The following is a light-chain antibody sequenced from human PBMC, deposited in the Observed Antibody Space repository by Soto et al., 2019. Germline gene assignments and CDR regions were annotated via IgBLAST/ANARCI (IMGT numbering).Light chain of an antibody. CDR2: TAS. CDR3: HQYNSYSTT. Sequence: DIQMTQSPSTLSASVGDRVTITCRASQSISTWLAWYQQKPGKAPKLLIYTASSLESGVPSRFSGSGSGTEFTLTISSLQPDDFATYYCHQYNSYSTTFGQGTKVDIK. V-gene: IGKV1-5*03. CDR1: QSISTW. J-gene: IGKJ1*01.